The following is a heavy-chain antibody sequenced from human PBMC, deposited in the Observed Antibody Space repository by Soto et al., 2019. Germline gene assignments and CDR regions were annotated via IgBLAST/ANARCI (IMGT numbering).Heavy chain of an antibody. CDR1: GFTFSSYA. V-gene: IGHV3-30-3*01. CDR2: ISYDGSNK. Sequence: SLRLSCAASGFTFSSYAMHWVRQAPGKGLEWVAVISYDGSNKYYADSVKGRFTISRDNSKNTLYLQMNSLRAEDTAVYYCARESSTPGSIAVAAYFDYWGQGTLVTVSS. J-gene: IGHJ4*02. CDR3: ARESSTPGSIAVAAYFDY. D-gene: IGHD6-19*01.